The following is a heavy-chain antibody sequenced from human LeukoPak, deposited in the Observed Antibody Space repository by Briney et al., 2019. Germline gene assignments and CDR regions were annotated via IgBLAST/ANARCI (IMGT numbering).Heavy chain of an antibody. CDR1: GFTFSSYW. Sequence: GGSLRLSCAASGFTFSSYWMSWVRQAPGKGLEWVANIKQDGSEKYYVDSVKGRFTISRDNAKNSLYLQMNSLRAEDMALYYCAKDIGYSSVGGAFDIWGQGTMVTVSS. V-gene: IGHV3-7*03. CDR2: IKQDGSEK. D-gene: IGHD6-19*01. CDR3: AKDIGYSSVGGAFDI. J-gene: IGHJ3*02.